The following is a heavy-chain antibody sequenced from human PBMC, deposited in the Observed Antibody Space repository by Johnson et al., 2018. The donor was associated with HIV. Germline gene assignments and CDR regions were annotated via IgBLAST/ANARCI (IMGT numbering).Heavy chain of an antibody. CDR3: ARTSCNGARCLGYDPFDV. CDR1: GFTFDDYA. J-gene: IGHJ3*01. V-gene: IGHV3-74*02. CDR2: ITGDGSRL. D-gene: IGHD2-8*01. Sequence: VQLVESGGGLVQPGRSLRLSCAASGFTFDDYAMHWVRQAPGKGLVWVSRITGDGSRLTYADSVKGRFTIARDNAKNPLYLELKSLRSEDTAVYYCARTSCNGARCLGYDPFDVWGQGAMVTVSS.